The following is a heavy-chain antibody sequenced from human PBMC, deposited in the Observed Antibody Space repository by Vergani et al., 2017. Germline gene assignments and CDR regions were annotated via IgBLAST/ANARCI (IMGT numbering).Heavy chain of an antibody. CDR3: ARDCRESGGSCYSGFDY. V-gene: IGHV4-61*08. J-gene: IGHJ4*02. CDR2: IYYSGST. CDR1: GGSISSGDYY. D-gene: IGHD2-15*01. Sequence: QVQLQESGPGLVKPSQTLSLTCTVSGGSISSGDYYWSWIRQPPGKGLEWIGYIYYSGSTNYNPSLKSRVTISVDTSKNQFSLKLSSVTAADTAVYYCARDCRESGGSCYSGFDYWGQGTLVTVSS.